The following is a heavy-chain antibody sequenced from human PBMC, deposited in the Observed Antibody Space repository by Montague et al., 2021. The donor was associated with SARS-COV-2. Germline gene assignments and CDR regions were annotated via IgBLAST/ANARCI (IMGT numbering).Heavy chain of an antibody. Sequence: SETLSLTCTVSGGSVSSSPYYWGWIRQPPGRGLDWVGSIPYSGRTYFSPSLKSRLTISVDSSENQFSLRLSSVTAADTAVYYCASSHYYGSGSYVYDYYMDVWGKGTTVTVSS. CDR3: ASSHYYGSGSYVYDYYMDV. D-gene: IGHD3-10*01. CDR2: IPYSGRT. V-gene: IGHV4-39*01. J-gene: IGHJ6*03. CDR1: GGSVSSSPYY.